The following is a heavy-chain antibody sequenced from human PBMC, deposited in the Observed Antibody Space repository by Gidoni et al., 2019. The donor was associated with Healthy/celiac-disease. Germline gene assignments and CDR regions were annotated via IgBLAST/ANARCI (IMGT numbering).Heavy chain of an antibody. CDR1: GGTFSSYP. CDR3: ARDPDYYDSSGYYYHGMDV. Sequence: QVQLVQSGAEVKKPGSSVTVSCKAAGGTFSSYPISWVRQAPGQGLEWMGRIIPILGIANYAQKFQGRVTITADKSTSTAYMELSSLRSEDTAVYYCARDPDYYDSSGYYYHGMDVWGQGTTVTVSS. CDR2: IIPILGIA. D-gene: IGHD3-22*01. V-gene: IGHV1-69*04. J-gene: IGHJ6*02.